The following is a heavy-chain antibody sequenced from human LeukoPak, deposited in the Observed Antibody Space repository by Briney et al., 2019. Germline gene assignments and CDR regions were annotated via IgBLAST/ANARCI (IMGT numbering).Heavy chain of an antibody. D-gene: IGHD3-10*01. Sequence: GGSLRLSCGASGFTFNSYAMNWVRQAPGKGLEWVSAISGSGGSTYYADSVKGRFTISRGNSKNTLYLQMNSLRAEDTAVYYCALLYYYGSGSYYPNTYYFDYWGQGTLVTVSS. CDR1: GFTFNSYA. V-gene: IGHV3-23*01. CDR2: ISGSGGST. J-gene: IGHJ4*02. CDR3: ALLYYYGSGSYYPNTYYFDY.